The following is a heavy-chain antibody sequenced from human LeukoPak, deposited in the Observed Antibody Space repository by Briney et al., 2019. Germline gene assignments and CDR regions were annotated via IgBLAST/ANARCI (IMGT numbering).Heavy chain of an antibody. V-gene: IGHV3-9*01. D-gene: IGHD5-18*01. CDR1: GFTFDDYA. CDR3: AKDGLIQLWPKFDY. J-gene: IGHJ4*02. CDR2: ISWNSGSI. Sequence: GGSLRLSCAASGFTFDDYAMHWVRQAPGKGLEWVSGISWNSGSIGYADSVKGRFTISRDNSKNTLYLQMNSLRAEDTAVYYCAKDGLIQLWPKFDYWGQGTLVTVSS.